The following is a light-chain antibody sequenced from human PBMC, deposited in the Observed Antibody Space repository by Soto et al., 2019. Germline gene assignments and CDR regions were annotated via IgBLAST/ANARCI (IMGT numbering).Light chain of an antibody. Sequence: EIVMTQSPATLSVSPGERATLSCRASQSVTNNLAWYQQKPGQAPRLLIYDASNRATGIPARFSGSGSGTDFTLTISSLEPEDFAVYYCQQRSNWPWTFGQGTKVDI. V-gene: IGKV3-11*01. J-gene: IGKJ1*01. CDR2: DAS. CDR3: QQRSNWPWT. CDR1: QSVTNN.